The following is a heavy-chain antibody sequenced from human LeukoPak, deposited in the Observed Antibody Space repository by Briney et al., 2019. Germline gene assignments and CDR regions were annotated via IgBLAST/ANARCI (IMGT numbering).Heavy chain of an antibody. CDR1: GGSISSDY. CDR3: ARLYRETTVTIDYWYFDL. CDR2: IYYSGST. V-gene: IGHV4-59*01. D-gene: IGHD4-17*01. Sequence: SETLSLTCTVSGGSISSDYWNWIRQPPGKGLEWIGYIYYSGSTNYNPSLKSRITISVDTSRNQFSLKLSSATAADTAVYYCARLYRETTVTIDYWYFDLWGRGTLVTVSS. J-gene: IGHJ2*01.